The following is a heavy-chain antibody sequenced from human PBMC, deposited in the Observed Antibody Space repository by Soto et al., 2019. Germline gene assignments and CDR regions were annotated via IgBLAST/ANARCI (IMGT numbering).Heavy chain of an antibody. V-gene: IGHV3-33*01. D-gene: IGHD1-26*01. J-gene: IGHJ4*02. Sequence: QVQLVESGGGVVQPGRSLRLSCAASGFTFSTYGMHWVRQAPGTGLEWVAVIWYDGSHKDYVESVKGRFTISRDNSKNTLYLQMNSLRVEDTAVYYCARAVGPFDYWGQGTQVAVSS. CDR1: GFTFSTYG. CDR2: IWYDGSHK. CDR3: ARAVGPFDY.